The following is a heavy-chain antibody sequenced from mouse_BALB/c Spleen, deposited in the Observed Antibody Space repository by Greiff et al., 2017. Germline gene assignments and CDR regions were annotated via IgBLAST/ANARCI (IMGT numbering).Heavy chain of an antibody. CDR3: ARDLYYGYGDD. J-gene: IGHJ4*01. CDR1: GFNIKDTY. Sequence: VQLQQSGAELVKPGASVKLSCTASGFNIKDTYMHWVKQRPEQGLEWIGRIDPANGNTKYDPKFQGKATITADTSSNTAYLQLSSLTSEDTAVYYCARDLYYGYGDDWGQGTSVTVSS. CDR2: IDPANGNT. D-gene: IGHD1-2*01. V-gene: IGHV14-3*02.